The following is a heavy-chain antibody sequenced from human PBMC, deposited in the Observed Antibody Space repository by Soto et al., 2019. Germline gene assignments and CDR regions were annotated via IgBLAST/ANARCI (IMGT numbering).Heavy chain of an antibody. J-gene: IGHJ2*01. D-gene: IGHD4-17*01. CDR1: GGTFSSYA. V-gene: IGHV1-69*13. Sequence: SVKVSCKASGGTFSSYAISWVRQAPGQGLEWMGGIIPIFGTANYAQKFQGRVTITADESTSTAYMELSSLRSEDTAVYYCARDTGKYGDYAGGYFYLWGRGTLVTVSS. CDR2: IIPIFGTA. CDR3: ARDTGKYGDYAGGYFYL.